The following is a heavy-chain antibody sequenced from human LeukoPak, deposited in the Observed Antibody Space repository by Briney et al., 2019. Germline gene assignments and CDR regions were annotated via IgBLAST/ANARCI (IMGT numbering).Heavy chain of an antibody. Sequence: RTGGSLRLSCAASGFPFNRYSMTWVRQAPGKGLEWVSLIDSNSNFMNYADSVKGRFTTSRDNAKKSLYLQMNSLRAEDTAVYYCVRDVHSEGSGDLDYWGQGTLVTVSS. CDR2: IDSNSNFM. V-gene: IGHV3-21*01. CDR1: GFPFNRYS. CDR3: VRDVHSEGSGDLDY. J-gene: IGHJ4*02. D-gene: IGHD3-10*01.